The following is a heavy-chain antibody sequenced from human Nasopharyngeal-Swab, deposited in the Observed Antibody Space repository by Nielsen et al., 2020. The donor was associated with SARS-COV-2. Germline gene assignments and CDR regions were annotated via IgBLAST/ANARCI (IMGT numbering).Heavy chain of an antibody. D-gene: IGHD6-19*01. J-gene: IGHJ2*01. Sequence: GESLKISCKGSGYSFTSYWIGWVRQMPGKGLEWMGIIYPGDSDTRYSPSFQGQVTISADKSISTAYLQWSSLKASDTAMYYCARLRGGNSSGWPDAFDLWGRGTLVTVSS. CDR3: ARLRGGNSSGWPDAFDL. CDR1: GYSFTSYW. V-gene: IGHV5-51*01. CDR2: IYPGDSDT.